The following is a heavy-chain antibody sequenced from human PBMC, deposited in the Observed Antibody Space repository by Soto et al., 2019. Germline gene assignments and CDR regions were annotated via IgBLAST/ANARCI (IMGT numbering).Heavy chain of an antibody. CDR2: INHSGST. CDR3: ARGYYYGSGSYQYYYYYYMDV. D-gene: IGHD3-10*01. V-gene: IGHV4-34*01. Sequence: SETLSLTCAVYGGSFSGYYWSWIRQPPGKGLEWIGEINHSGSTNYNPSLKSRVTISVDTSKNQFSLKLSSVTAADTAVYYCARGYYYGSGSYQYYYYYYMDVWGKGTTVTVSS. J-gene: IGHJ6*03. CDR1: GGSFSGYY.